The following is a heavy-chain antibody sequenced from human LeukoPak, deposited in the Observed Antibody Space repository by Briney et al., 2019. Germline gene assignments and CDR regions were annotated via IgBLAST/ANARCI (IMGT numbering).Heavy chain of an antibody. V-gene: IGHV4-34*01. Sequence: SETLSLTCAVYGGSFSGYYWSWIRQPPGKGLEWIGEINHSGSTNYNPSLKSRVTISVDTSKNQFSLKLSSVTAADTAVYYCARVGYSSSWYYQVVSDYWGQGTLVTVSS. D-gene: IGHD6-13*01. J-gene: IGHJ4*02. CDR1: GGSFSGYY. CDR2: INHSGST. CDR3: ARVGYSSSWYYQVVSDY.